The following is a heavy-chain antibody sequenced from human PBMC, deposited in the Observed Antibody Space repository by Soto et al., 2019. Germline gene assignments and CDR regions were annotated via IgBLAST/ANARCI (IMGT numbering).Heavy chain of an antibody. CDR2: ISRSSTGI. CDR3: AMAVTWGLDV. J-gene: IGHJ6*02. CDR1: GFTFSLYS. V-gene: IGHV3-48*02. Sequence: EVQLVESGGGLVQPGGSPRLSCAASGFTFSLYSMSWVRQAPGKGLEWVSYISRSSTGIHYADSVKGRFTISRDDATNSMHLQMNSLRDGDTAVYYCAMAVTWGLDVWGQGTTVSISS. D-gene: IGHD3-10*01.